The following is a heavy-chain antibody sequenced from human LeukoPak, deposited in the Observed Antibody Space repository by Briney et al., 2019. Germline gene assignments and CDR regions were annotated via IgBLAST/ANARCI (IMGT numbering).Heavy chain of an antibody. CDR1: GFTFSSFD. CDR3: ARGPPRGKYYYMDV. J-gene: IGHJ6*03. V-gene: IGHV3-13*01. Sequence: GGSLRLYCAASGFTFSSFDMHWVRQPTGQGLEWVSTIGTASDTYYPGSVEGRFTLSRDNAKNSLYLQMNSLTAGDTAVYYCARGPPRGKYYYMDVWGKGTTVTVSS. D-gene: IGHD1-1*01. CDR2: IGTASDT.